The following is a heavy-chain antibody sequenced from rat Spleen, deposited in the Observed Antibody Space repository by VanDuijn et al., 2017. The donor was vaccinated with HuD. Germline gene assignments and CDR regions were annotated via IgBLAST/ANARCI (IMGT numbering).Heavy chain of an antibody. CDR2: ISTGGTNT. D-gene: IGHD1-12*03. V-gene: IGHV5-25*01. J-gene: IGHJ3*01. CDR1: GFTFSNYY. Sequence: EVQLVESGGGLVQPGWSLKLSCAASGFTFSNYYMAWVRQAPTKGLEWVAYISTGGTNTYFRDSVKGRFTISRDNAKSTLYLQMDGLRSEDTATYYCARHYYYDGYWFAYWGQGTLVTVSS. CDR3: ARHYYYDGYWFAY.